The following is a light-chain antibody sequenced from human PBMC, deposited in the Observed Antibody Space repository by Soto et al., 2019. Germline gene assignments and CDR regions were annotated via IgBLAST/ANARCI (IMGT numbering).Light chain of an antibody. CDR3: QQHNSYPFT. J-gene: IGKJ4*01. CDR2: AAS. CDR1: QAIKNN. V-gene: IGKV1-17*01. Sequence: DIQMTQSPSSLSTSVGDRVTITCRASQAIKNNLAWYQHKPGEAPKRLIYAASNLQTGAPSRFSGSGFGTEFTLTISSLQPEDFATYYCQQHNSYPFTFGGGTKVEIK.